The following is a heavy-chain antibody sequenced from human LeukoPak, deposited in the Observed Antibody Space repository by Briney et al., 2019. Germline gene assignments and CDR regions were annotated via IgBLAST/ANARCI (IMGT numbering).Heavy chain of an antibody. CDR1: GFTFSGSA. J-gene: IGHJ4*02. Sequence: GGSLRLSCAASGFTFSGSAMHWARQASGKGLEWVGRIRSKVNSYATAYAASVKGRFTISRDDSTNTAYLQMNSLKTEDTAVYYCTRHEDDGGYWGQGTLVTVSS. CDR3: TRHEDDGGY. CDR2: IRSKVNSYAT. V-gene: IGHV3-73*01. D-gene: IGHD3-10*01.